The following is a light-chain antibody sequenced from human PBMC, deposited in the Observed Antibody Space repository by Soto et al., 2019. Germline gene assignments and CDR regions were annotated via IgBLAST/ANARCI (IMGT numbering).Light chain of an antibody. CDR2: GAS. J-gene: IGKJ1*01. CDR3: QQYNNWPGT. CDR1: QSVSSK. Sequence: EIVLTQSPGTLSVSPGERATISCRASQSVSSKLAWYQQKPGQVPRLLFYGASTGATGIPARFSGSGSETEFTLSISSLQSEDFAVYYCQQYNNWPGTFGQGTKVDIK. V-gene: IGKV3-15*01.